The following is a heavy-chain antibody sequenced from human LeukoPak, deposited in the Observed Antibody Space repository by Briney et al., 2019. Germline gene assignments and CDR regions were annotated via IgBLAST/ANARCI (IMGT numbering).Heavy chain of an antibody. Sequence: GGSLRLSCAASGFTFSNYAMSWVRQAPRKGLQWVSGISGSGDTTHYADSVKGRFSISRDSSKNTLYLQMSNLRPEDTAVYYCAQVPVTTVSGWGQGTMVTVSS. V-gene: IGHV3-23*01. CDR2: ISGSGDTT. J-gene: IGHJ3*01. CDR3: AQVPVTTVSG. CDR1: GFTFSNYA. D-gene: IGHD4-17*01.